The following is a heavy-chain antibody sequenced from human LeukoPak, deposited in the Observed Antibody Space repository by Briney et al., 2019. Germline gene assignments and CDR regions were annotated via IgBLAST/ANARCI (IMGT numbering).Heavy chain of an antibody. CDR1: GFTFSSYW. J-gene: IGHJ4*02. CDR2: IKTDGSLT. CDR3: ARKNGLDY. Sequence: GGSLRLSCVASGFTFSSYWMTWVRQAPGKGLEWVANIKTDGSLTYYVDSVKGRFTISRDNAKNSLYLQMNSLRAEDTAVYYCARKNGLDYWGQGTLVTVSS. V-gene: IGHV3-7*01.